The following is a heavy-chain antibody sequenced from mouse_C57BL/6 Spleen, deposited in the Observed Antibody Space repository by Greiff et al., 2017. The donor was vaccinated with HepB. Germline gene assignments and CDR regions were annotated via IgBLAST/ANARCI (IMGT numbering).Heavy chain of an antibody. J-gene: IGHJ3*01. Sequence: VQLQQSGAELVKPGASVKLSCKASGYTFTSYWMHWVKQRPGQGLEWIGMIHPNSGSTNYNEKFKSKATLTVDKSSSTAYMQLSSLTSEDSAVYYCAREDRDYYGSSFAWFAYWGQGTLVTVSA. CDR1: GYTFTSYW. V-gene: IGHV1-64*01. CDR2: IHPNSGST. CDR3: AREDRDYYGSSFAWFAY. D-gene: IGHD1-1*01.